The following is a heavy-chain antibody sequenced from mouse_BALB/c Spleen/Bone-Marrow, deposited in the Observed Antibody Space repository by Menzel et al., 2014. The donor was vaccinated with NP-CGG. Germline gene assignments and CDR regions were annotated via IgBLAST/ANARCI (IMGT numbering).Heavy chain of an antibody. CDR1: GYIFSSYW. V-gene: IGHV1-9*01. CDR2: ILPGSGNT. Sequence: QVQLQQSGAELMKPGALVTISCKATGYIFSSYWIEWIKQRPGHGLEWIGEILPGSGNTNYNEKFRDKATFTAETSSNIAYMQLSSLTSEDSAVYYCSRRAHYFGSGLDYWGQGTTLTASP. J-gene: IGHJ2*01. D-gene: IGHD1-1*01. CDR3: SRRAHYFGSGLDY.